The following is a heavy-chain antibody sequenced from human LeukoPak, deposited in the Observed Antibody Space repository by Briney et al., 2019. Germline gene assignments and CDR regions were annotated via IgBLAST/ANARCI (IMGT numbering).Heavy chain of an antibody. J-gene: IGHJ5*01. CDR3: ARGMAAAYDYNWFDS. Sequence: SETLSLTCTVSGGSISSYDWSWIRQPAGKGPEWIGRIYASGNTRYNPSLKSRLTMSVDTSKNQFSLKLSAVTAADTAIYFCARGMAAAYDYNWFDSWGQGTLVTVSS. CDR1: GGSISSYD. V-gene: IGHV4-4*07. CDR2: IYASGNT. D-gene: IGHD5-12*01.